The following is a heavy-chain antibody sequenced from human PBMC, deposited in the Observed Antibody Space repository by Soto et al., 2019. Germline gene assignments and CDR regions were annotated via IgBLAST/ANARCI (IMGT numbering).Heavy chain of an antibody. Sequence: SVKVSCKASGGTFSSYAISWVRQAPGQGLEWMGGIIPIFGTANYAQKFQGRVTITADESTSTAYMELSSLRSEDTAVYYCARALLVVVAATPNHCDYWGQGTLVTVSS. CDR2: IIPIFGTA. CDR1: GGTFSSYA. D-gene: IGHD2-15*01. J-gene: IGHJ4*02. CDR3: ARALLVVVAATPNHCDY. V-gene: IGHV1-69*13.